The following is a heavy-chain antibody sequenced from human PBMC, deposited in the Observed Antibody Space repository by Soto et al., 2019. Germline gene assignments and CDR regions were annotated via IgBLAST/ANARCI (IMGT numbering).Heavy chain of an antibody. CDR3: ARGLLYATTYFDY. J-gene: IGHJ4*02. D-gene: IGHD2-8*01. CDR1: GDTFTTNS. CDR2: IIPVVGTT. Sequence: QVQLVQSGAEVKKPGSSVKVSCKASGDTFTTNSLNWVRQAPGQGLEWMGGIIPVVGTTKYAQKYQDRVTITGDKSTNTAYMELSSLRSDDTAVYYCARGLLYATTYFDYWGQGTAVTVSS. V-gene: IGHV1-69*06.